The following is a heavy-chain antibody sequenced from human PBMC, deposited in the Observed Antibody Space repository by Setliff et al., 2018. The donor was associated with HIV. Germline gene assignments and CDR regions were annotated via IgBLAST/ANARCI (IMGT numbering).Heavy chain of an antibody. CDR2: INHSGST. D-gene: IGHD3-3*01. CDR3: ARGRDYTGSWFRPFYLDF. V-gene: IGHV4-34*01. CDR1: GGSFSAYH. Sequence: SETLSLTCAVYGGSFSAYHWSWIRQTPGKGLEWLGEINHSGSTAYNLALESRVSMSIDTSKNQFSLKLTSVTAADTAIYYCARGRDYTGSWFRPFYLDFCGHGNLVTVSS. J-gene: IGHJ4*01.